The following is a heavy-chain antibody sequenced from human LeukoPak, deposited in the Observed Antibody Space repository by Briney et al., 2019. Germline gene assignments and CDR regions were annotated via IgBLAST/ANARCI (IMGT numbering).Heavy chain of an antibody. D-gene: IGHD6-13*01. V-gene: IGHV3-23*01. CDR1: GFTFSSYA. J-gene: IGHJ4*02. CDR2: ISGSGGST. Sequence: GGSLRLSCAASGFTFSSYAMSWVRQAPGKGLEWVSAISGSGGSTYYADSVKGRFTISRDNSKNTLYLQMNSLRAEDTAVYYCAKVQSRLPLTAAAGTDYWGQGTLVTVSS. CDR3: AKVQSRLPLTAAAGTDY.